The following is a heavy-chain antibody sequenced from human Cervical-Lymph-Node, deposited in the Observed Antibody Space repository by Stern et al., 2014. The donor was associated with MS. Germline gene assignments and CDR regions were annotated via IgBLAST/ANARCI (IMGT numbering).Heavy chain of an antibody. CDR3: ARGQPLFWGMDV. D-gene: IGHD3-10*02. J-gene: IGHJ6*02. V-gene: IGHV1-69*06. CDR2: IMPICGSV. Sequence: MQLVQSGAEIKKPGSSVKVSCKASGGTFDNYAISWVRQAPGQGREGLGGIMPICGSVTYQHNFQGRLTIAADKSTSTAYMELNSLRSEDTAVYFCARGQPLFWGMDVWGQGTTVTVSS. CDR1: GGTFDNYA.